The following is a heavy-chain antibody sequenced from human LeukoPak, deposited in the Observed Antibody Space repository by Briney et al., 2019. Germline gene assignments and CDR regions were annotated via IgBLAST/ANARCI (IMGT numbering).Heavy chain of an antibody. J-gene: IGHJ5*02. CDR1: GFTFSAYS. V-gene: IGHV3-48*01. D-gene: IGHD3-22*01. CDR3: ARGRYYDTSAYNYFDP. Sequence: TGGSLRLSCAASGFTFSAYSMNWIRQAPGKGLEWISYISGSGRSIFSADSVRGRFTISRDNANNSLFLQMNSLRAEDTAVYYCARGRYYDTSAYNYFDPWGQGTLATVSS. CDR2: ISGSGRSI.